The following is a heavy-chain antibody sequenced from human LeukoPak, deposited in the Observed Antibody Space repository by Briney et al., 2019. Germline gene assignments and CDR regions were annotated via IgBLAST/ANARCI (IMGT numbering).Heavy chain of an antibody. CDR2: ISGSDGTS. CDR3: AKVGSGWYSGFDY. Sequence: GGSLRLSCAASGFTFNSFAMNWVRQAPGKGLEWVSSISGSDGTSHYADFVKGRFTISRDNSKNTLYLQMNSLRAEDTAVYYCAKVGSGWYSGFDYWGQGTLVTVSS. CDR1: GFTFNSFA. D-gene: IGHD6-19*01. J-gene: IGHJ4*02. V-gene: IGHV3-23*01.